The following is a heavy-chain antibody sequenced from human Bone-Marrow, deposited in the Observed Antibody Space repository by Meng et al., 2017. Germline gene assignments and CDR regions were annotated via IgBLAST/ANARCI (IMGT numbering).Heavy chain of an antibody. V-gene: IGHV4-34*01. CDR2: INHSGST. Sequence: QVQLQLSGAGLLKPSETLSLTCVFSGGSFSDYYWSWIRQAPGKGLEWIGEINHSGSTNYNPSLEGRATISVDTSQNNLSLRLSSVTAADSAVYYCARGPTTMAHDFNYWGQGTLVTVSS. D-gene: IGHD4-11*01. CDR3: ARGPTTMAHDFNY. CDR1: GGSFSDYY. J-gene: IGHJ4*02.